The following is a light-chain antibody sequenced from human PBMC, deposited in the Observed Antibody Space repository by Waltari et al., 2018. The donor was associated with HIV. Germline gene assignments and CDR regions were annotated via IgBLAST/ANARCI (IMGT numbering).Light chain of an antibody. J-gene: IGLJ1*01. Sequence: QSALTQPASVSGSPGQSITISCTGTNSDVGGYNSVSWYQQHPDKAPTLLIYDVNKPPTGSSNRFSGSKSGNTASLTISRLQTEDEADYYCNSYASGSTLVFGTGTTVTV. CDR3: NSYASGSTLV. CDR2: DVN. CDR1: NSDVGGYNS. V-gene: IGLV2-14*03.